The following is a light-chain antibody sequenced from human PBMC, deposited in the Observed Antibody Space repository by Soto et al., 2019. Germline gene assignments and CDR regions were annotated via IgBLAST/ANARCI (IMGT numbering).Light chain of an antibody. J-gene: IGLJ1*01. CDR1: SSDVGGYKY. V-gene: IGLV2-14*01. CDR2: EVT. Sequence: QSALTKPASVSGSDGQSMTISCTGTSSDVGGYKYVSWYQHHPGKAPKLTIYEVTSRPSGVSNRFSGSKSGNAASLTISGLQAEDEADYYCSSYTSSSTLYVFGTGTKVTVL. CDR3: SSYTSSSTLYV.